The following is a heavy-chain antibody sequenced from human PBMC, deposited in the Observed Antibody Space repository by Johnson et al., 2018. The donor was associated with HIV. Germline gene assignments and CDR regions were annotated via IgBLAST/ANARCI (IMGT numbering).Heavy chain of an antibody. Sequence: QVQLVESGGGVVQPGRSLRLSCAASGFTFSSYGMHWVRQAPGKGLEWVAVIWYDGSNKYYADSVKGRFTISRDNSKNTLYLQMNSLRAGDTAVYYCARGQRSSWYPVNAFDIWGQGTMVTVSS. V-gene: IGHV3-33*01. CDR2: IWYDGSNK. CDR3: ARGQRSSWYPVNAFDI. J-gene: IGHJ3*02. D-gene: IGHD6-13*01. CDR1: GFTFSSYG.